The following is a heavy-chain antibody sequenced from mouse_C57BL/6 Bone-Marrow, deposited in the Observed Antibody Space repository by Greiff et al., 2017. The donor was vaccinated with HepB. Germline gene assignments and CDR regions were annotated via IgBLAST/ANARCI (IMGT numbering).Heavy chain of an antibody. CDR3: ITTVVARYFDV. J-gene: IGHJ1*03. CDR1: GYSFTDYN. D-gene: IGHD1-1*01. CDR2: INPNYGTT. V-gene: IGHV1-39*01. Sequence: VQLQQSGPELVKPGASVKISCKASGYSFTDYNMNWVKQSNGKSLEWIGVINPNYGTTSYNQKFKGKATLTVDQSSSTAYMQLNSLSSEDSAVYYCITTVVARYFDVWGTVTTVTVSS.